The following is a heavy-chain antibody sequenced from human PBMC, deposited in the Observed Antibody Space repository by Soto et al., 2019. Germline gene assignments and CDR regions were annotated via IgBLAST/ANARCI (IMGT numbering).Heavy chain of an antibody. D-gene: IGHD2-15*01. J-gene: IGHJ2*01. V-gene: IGHV3-23*01. Sequence: GGSLRLSCAASGFTFSSYAMSWVRQAPGKGLEWVSAISGSGGSTYYADSVKGRFTISRDNSKNTLYLQMNSLRAEDTAVYYCAKDRVLRDGSVVVVAAYWYFDLWGRGTLVTVSS. CDR3: AKDRVLRDGSVVVVAAYWYFDL. CDR1: GFTFSSYA. CDR2: ISGSGGST.